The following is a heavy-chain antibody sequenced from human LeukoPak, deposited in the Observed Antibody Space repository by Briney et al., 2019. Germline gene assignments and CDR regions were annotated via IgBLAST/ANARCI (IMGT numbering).Heavy chain of an antibody. Sequence: GGSLRLSCAASGFTFSSYEMDLVRQAPGKGLEWVSYISSSGSTIYYADSVKGRFTISRDNAKNSLYLQMNSLRAEDTAVYYCAREASYGDPAFDYWGQGTLVTVSS. CDR1: GFTFSSYE. D-gene: IGHD4-17*01. J-gene: IGHJ4*02. CDR3: AREASYGDPAFDY. V-gene: IGHV3-48*03. CDR2: ISSSGSTI.